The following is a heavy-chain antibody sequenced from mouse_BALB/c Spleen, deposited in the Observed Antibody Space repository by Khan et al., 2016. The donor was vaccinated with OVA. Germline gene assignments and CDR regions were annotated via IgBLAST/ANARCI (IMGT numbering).Heavy chain of an antibody. J-gene: IGHJ2*01. CDR1: GYSITSDYA. CDR3: ARVYGGDFDY. Sequence: VQLKESGPGLVKPSQSLSLTCTVTGYSITSDYAWNWIRQFPGNKLEWMGFISYSGNTTYNPYLKSRISITRDTSKNQFFLQLNSVTTEDTATYYCARVYGGDFDYWGQGTTLTVSS. D-gene: IGHD1-1*01. CDR2: ISYSGNT. V-gene: IGHV3-2*02.